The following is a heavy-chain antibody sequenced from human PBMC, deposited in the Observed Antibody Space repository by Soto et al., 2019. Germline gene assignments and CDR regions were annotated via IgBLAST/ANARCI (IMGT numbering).Heavy chain of an antibody. J-gene: IGHJ5*02. CDR3: ARDMHAGFTHYFDP. V-gene: IGHV4-30-4*02. D-gene: IGHD1-26*01. Sequence: SETLSLTCTVSGDSISSPHYYWTWIRQPPGKGLEWVGYIYYTGNNFYNPALKSRVAMSIDPSTNQFSLKLASMTAADTAVYYCARDMHAGFTHYFDPWGQGTLVTVSS. CDR1: GDSISSPHYY. CDR2: IYYTGNN.